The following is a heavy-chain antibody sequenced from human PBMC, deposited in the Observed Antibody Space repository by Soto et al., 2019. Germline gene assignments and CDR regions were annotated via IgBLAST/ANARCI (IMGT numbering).Heavy chain of an antibody. V-gene: IGHV1-2*04. CDR2: INPNSGVT. CDR3: ARADSSIPTFVY. CDR1: GYTFTDYY. Sequence: QVQLVQSGAEVRKPGASLKVSCKPSGYTFTDYYIHWVRQAPGQGLEWMGWINPNSGVTNSAQKFRGWVTMTRDTSITTAYMELPRLTSDDTALYYCARADSSIPTFVYWGQGTLVTVSS. D-gene: IGHD2-15*01. J-gene: IGHJ4*02.